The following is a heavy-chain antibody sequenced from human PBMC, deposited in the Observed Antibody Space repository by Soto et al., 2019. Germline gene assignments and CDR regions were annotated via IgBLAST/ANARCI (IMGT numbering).Heavy chain of an antibody. CDR2: MNSDGSTT. V-gene: IGHV3-74*01. Sequence: GGSLRLSCAASGFTFGNYWMHWVRQAPGKGLEWVSRMNSDGSTTNYADSVKGRFTVSRDNARNTLHLQMNSLRAEDAAVYYCATAEVDYWGPGTLVTVSS. CDR3: ATAEVDY. CDR1: GFTFGNYW. J-gene: IGHJ4*02.